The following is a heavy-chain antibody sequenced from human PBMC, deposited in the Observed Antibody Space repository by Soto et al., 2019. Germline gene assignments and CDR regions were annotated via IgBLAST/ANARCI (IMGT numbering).Heavy chain of an antibody. V-gene: IGHV4-31*03. D-gene: IGHD3-22*01. CDR1: GGSISSGGCY. CDR3: ARDTYNSDSGGYYQYYFDY. CDR2: IYYSGST. Sequence: SETVSLTCTVSGGSISSGGCYWSWIRQYPGRGLEWIGHIYYSGSTYYNPSLKSRLTISLDTSKNQFSLKLTSVTAADTAVYYCARDTYNSDSGGYYQYYFDYWGQGTLVTVSS. J-gene: IGHJ4*02.